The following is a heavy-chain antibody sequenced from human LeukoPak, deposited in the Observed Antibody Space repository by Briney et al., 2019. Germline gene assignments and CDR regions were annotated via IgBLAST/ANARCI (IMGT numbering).Heavy chain of an antibody. J-gene: IGHJ4*02. V-gene: IGHV1-2*02. Sequence: ASVKVSCKASGYTFVGYYMYWVRQAPGQGVEWMGWINPKNGGTKYAQKFHGRVTMTRDTSINTVYMGLNSLGFDDTAVYYCARLHEWLPPKRGFDNWGQGTLVSVSS. CDR3: ARLHEWLPPKRGFDN. CDR2: INPKNGGT. CDR1: GYTFVGYY. D-gene: IGHD6-19*01.